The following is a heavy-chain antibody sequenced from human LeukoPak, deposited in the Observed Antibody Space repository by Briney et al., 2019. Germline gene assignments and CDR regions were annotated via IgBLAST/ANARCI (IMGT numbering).Heavy chain of an antibody. CDR1: GFTFSNYW. V-gene: IGHV3-23*01. CDR2: TSGSGGST. D-gene: IGHD6-25*01. Sequence: GGSLRLSCAASGFTFSNYWMSWVRQAPGKGLEWVSSTSGSGGSTYYADSVKGRFTISRDNSKNTLYLQMNSLRADDTAVYYCAKIERLRYFDYWGQGTLVTVSS. CDR3: AKIERLRYFDY. J-gene: IGHJ4*02.